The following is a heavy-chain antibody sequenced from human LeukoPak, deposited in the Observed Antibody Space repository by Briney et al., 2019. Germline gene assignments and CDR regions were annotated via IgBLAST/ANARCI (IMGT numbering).Heavy chain of an antibody. D-gene: IGHD1-14*01. Sequence: SQTLSLTCAISGDXVSSNSAAWNWIRQSPSRGLEWLGRTYYRSKWYNDYAVSVKSRITINPDTSKNQFSLQLNSVTAADTAVYYCARHEPGWRGAFDIWGQGTMATVSS. CDR1: GDXVSSNSAA. V-gene: IGHV6-1*01. CDR2: TYYRSKWYN. J-gene: IGHJ3*02. CDR3: ARHEPGWRGAFDI.